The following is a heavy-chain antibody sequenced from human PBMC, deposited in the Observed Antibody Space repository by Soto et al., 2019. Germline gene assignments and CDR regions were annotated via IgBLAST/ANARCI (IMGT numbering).Heavy chain of an antibody. D-gene: IGHD3-9*01. V-gene: IGHV1-18*01. J-gene: IGHJ4*02. Sequence: ASVKVSCKASGYTISNSGISWVRQAHGQGLEWMGWINSYNGNTNYAQQLQGRVTMTTDTSTSTAYMELRSLRSDDTAVYYCARDSNRIYDILTGYYSGYWGQGTLVTVSS. CDR3: ARDSNRIYDILTGYYSGY. CDR1: GYTISNSG. CDR2: INSYNGNT.